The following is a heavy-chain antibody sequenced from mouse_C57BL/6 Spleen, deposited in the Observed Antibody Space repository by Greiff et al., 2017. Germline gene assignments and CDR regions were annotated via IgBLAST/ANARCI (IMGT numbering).Heavy chain of an antibody. CDR2: IYPGDGDT. CDR1: GYAFSSSW. D-gene: IGHD2-2*01. Sequence: QVQLQQPGPELVKPGASVKISCKASGYAFSSSWMNWVKQRPGKGLEWIGRIYPGDGDTNYNGKFKGKATLTADKSSSTAYMQLSSLTSEDSAVYFFAYGYPAWFAYGGQGTLVTVSA. J-gene: IGHJ3*01. CDR3: AYGYPAWFAY. V-gene: IGHV1-82*01.